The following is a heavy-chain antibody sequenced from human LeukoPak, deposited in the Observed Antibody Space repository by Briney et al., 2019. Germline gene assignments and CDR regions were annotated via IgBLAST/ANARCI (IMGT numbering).Heavy chain of an antibody. V-gene: IGHV6-1*01. CDR3: TTRFLEY. J-gene: IGHJ4*02. D-gene: IGHD3-10*01. Sequence: WQTLSLTCAISGDSVSSNSGVWNWIRQSPSRGLEWVGRTYYRTKWYSDYAVSVKSRITINPDTSKNQFSLQLNSVTPEDTAVYYCTTRFLEYWGQGNLVTVSS. CDR2: TYYRTKWYS. CDR1: GDSVSSNSGV.